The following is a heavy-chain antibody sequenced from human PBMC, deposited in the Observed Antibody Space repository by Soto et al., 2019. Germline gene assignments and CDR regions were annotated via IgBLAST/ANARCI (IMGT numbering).Heavy chain of an antibody. D-gene: IGHD2-15*01. CDR1: GFTFSSYW. J-gene: IGHJ3*02. CDR3: AGRTVVVAGSGAFDI. Sequence: EVQLVESGGGLVQPGGSLRLYCAASGFTFSSYWMSWVRQAPGKGLEWVANIKQDGSEKYYVDSVKGRFTISRDNAKNSLYLQMNSLRAEDTAVYYCAGRTVVVAGSGAFDILGQGTMVTVSS. V-gene: IGHV3-7*01. CDR2: IKQDGSEK.